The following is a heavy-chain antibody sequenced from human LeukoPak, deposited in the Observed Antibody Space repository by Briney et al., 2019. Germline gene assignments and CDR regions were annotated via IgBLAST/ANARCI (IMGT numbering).Heavy chain of an antibody. D-gene: IGHD4-17*01. Sequence: ASVKVSCKASGYTFTSYYLHWVRQAPGQGLEWMGMVNPSDGSTSYAQNFQGRVTMTRDTSTSTAYVELSSLRSGDTAVYYCTISDYGDFDYWGQGTLVTVSS. J-gene: IGHJ4*02. V-gene: IGHV1-46*01. CDR3: TISDYGDFDY. CDR2: VNPSDGST. CDR1: GYTFTSYY.